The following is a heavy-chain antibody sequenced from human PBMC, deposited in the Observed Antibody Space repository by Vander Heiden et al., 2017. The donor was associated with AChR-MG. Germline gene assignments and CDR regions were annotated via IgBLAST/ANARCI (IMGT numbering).Heavy chain of an antibody. D-gene: IGHD3-3*01. CDR3: ARDRITIFGVVITRGFDI. V-gene: IGHV1-8*01. Sequence: QVQLVQSGAEVKKPGASVKVSCKASGYTFTSYDINWVRQATGQGLEWMGWMNPNSGNTGYAQKFQGRVTMTRNTSISTAYMELSSLRSEDTAVYYCARDRITIFGVVITRGFDIWGQGTMVTVSS. CDR1: GYTFTSYD. J-gene: IGHJ3*02. CDR2: MNPNSGNT.